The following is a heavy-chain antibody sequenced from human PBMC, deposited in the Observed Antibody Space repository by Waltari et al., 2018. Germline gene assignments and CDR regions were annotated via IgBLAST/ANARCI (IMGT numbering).Heavy chain of an antibody. Sequence: QVLLQESGPGLVKPSQTLSPTCTVSGGSINSDTYYWSGIRQPAGKGLEWIGRIFSGGDARYSPSLERRVTMSVDRSKNQVSLKIFSVTDADAAVYYCARGDERLARYHFDDWGQGTQVIVSS. J-gene: IGHJ4*02. CDR1: GGSINSDTYY. D-gene: IGHD1-1*01. CDR2: IFSGGDA. V-gene: IGHV4-61*02. CDR3: ARGDERLARYHFDD.